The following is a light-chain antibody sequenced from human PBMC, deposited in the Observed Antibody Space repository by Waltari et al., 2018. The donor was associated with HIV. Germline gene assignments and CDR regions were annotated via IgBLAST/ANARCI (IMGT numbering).Light chain of an antibody. J-gene: IGLJ3*02. Sequence: SYDLTQPLSVSVALGQTAKIPCGGRNIGTKDVHWYQQKPGQAPSLVMFKDRNRPSGIPERFSGSKSRNTATLTISEAQGGDEAAYFCQVWDYNSVVFGGGTNLTVL. CDR1: NIGTKD. V-gene: IGLV3-9*01. CDR3: QVWDYNSVV. CDR2: KDR.